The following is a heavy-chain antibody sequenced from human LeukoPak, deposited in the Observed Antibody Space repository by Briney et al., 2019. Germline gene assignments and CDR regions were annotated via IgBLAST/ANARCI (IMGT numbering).Heavy chain of an antibody. CDR3: VKSIYYDSSGPFDY. J-gene: IGHJ4*02. Sequence: GRSLRLSCAASGFTFDDYAMHWVRQAPGKGLEWVSGISWNSGSIGYADSVKSRFTISRDNAKNSLYLQMNSLRPEDMALYYCVKSIYYDSSGPFDYWGQGTLVTVSS. D-gene: IGHD3-22*01. CDR2: ISWNSGSI. V-gene: IGHV3-9*03. CDR1: GFTFDDYA.